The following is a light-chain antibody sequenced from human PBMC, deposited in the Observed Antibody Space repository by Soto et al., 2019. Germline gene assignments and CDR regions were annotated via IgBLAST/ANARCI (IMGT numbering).Light chain of an antibody. CDR2: EVS. Sequence: QSVLTQPASVSGSPGQSITISCTGTSSDVGGYKYVSWYQQHPDKAPKLIIFEVSNRPSGISSRFSGSKSGNTASLTISGLQAEDEADYYCCSYAGSSTWVFGGGTKVTVL. CDR1: SSDVGGYKY. CDR3: CSYAGSSTWV. J-gene: IGLJ3*02. V-gene: IGLV2-14*01.